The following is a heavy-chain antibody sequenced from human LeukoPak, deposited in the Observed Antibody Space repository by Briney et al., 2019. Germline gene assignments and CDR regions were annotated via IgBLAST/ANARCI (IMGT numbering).Heavy chain of an antibody. J-gene: IGHJ6*03. V-gene: IGHV1-18*01. Sequence: ASVKVSCKASGYTFTSYGISWVRQAPGQGLEWMGWICAYNGNTNYAQKLQGRVTMTTDTSTSTAYMELRSLRSDDTAVYYCARTASSSPPRVYYYYMDVWGKGTTVTVSS. CDR3: ARTASSSPPRVYYYYMDV. CDR2: ICAYNGNT. D-gene: IGHD6-6*01. CDR1: GYTFTSYG.